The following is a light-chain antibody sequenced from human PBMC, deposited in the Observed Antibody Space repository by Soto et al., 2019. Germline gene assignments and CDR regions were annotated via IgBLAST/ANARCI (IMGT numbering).Light chain of an antibody. CDR3: QHYNGYQYT. CDR2: DAS. Sequence: GDRVTITCRASQSIDNWLAWYQQKPGKAPQLLIYDASRVKTGVPSRFTASGSGTEFTLTINTLQADDSATYFCQHYNGYQYTFAPGTK. J-gene: IGKJ2*01. CDR1: QSIDNW. V-gene: IGKV1-5*01.